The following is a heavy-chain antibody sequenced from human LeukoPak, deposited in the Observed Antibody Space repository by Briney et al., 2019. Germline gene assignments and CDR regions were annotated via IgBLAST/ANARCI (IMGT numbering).Heavy chain of an antibody. CDR3: PKGREMATNRYDY. J-gene: IGHJ4*02. D-gene: IGHD5-24*01. V-gene: IGHV3-9*01. CDR1: GFTFDDYV. Sequence: PGGSLRLSCVASGFTFDDYVMHWVRQAPGKGLEWVSGISWNSGSIGYVDSVKGRFTISRDNAKKSLYLQMNSQSDAGPPFHYIPKGREMATNRYDYWGQGTLVTVSS. CDR2: ISWNSGSI.